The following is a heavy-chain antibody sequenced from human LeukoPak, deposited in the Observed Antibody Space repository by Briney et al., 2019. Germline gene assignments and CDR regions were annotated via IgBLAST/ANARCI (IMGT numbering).Heavy chain of an antibody. CDR3: ARLTVTWYYYYYYYMDV. CDR2: MNPNSGNT. D-gene: IGHD4-17*01. Sequence: GASVKVSCKASGYTFTSYDINWVRQATGQGLEWMGWMNPNSGNTGYAQKFQGRVTMTRNTSISTAYMELSSLRSEDTAVYYCARLTVTWYYYYYYYMDVWGKGTTVTISS. CDR1: GYTFTSYD. V-gene: IGHV1-8*01. J-gene: IGHJ6*03.